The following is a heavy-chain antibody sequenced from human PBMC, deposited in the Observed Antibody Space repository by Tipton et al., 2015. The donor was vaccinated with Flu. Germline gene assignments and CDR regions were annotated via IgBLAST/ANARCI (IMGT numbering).Heavy chain of an antibody. CDR1: GFTFSSYA. J-gene: IGHJ4*02. D-gene: IGHD6-13*01. CDR2: ISGSDDNT. V-gene: IGHV3-23*01. Sequence: SLRLSCAASGFTFSSYAMSWVRQAPGKGLEWVSAISGSDDNTYYADSVKGRFTISRDNSKNTLYLQMNSLRAEDTAVYYCAKVGTFPGIADSYFDYWGQGTLVSVSS. CDR3: AKVGTFPGIADSYFDY.